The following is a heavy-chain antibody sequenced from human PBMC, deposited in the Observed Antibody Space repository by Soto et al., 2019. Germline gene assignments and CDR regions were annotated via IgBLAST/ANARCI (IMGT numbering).Heavy chain of an antibody. J-gene: IGHJ1*01. CDR1: GYSFTSFW. V-gene: IGHV5-51*03. Sequence: EVQLVQSGAEVKKPGESLKISCKGSGYSFTSFWIGWVRQMPGKGLEWMGIIYPGDSDSRYSPSFQGQVTISSNKSISTAYLQWSSLKASDTAIYYCARLNDYGDFEYFQHWGQGTLVTVSS. D-gene: IGHD4-17*01. CDR3: ARLNDYGDFEYFQH. CDR2: IYPGDSDS.